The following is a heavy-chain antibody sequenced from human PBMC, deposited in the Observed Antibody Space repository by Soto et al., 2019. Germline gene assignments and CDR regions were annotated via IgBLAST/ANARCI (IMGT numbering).Heavy chain of an antibody. CDR2: ISYDGSNK. J-gene: IGHJ4*02. CDR1: GITFSSYG. D-gene: IGHD3-3*01. V-gene: IGHV3-30*03. CDR3: ARDKRDLRFLEWSYYFDY. Sequence: LRLSCAASGITFSSYGMHWVRQAPGKGLEWVAVISYDGSNKYYADSVKGRFTISRDNSKNTLYLQMNSLRAEDTAVYYCARDKRDLRFLEWSYYFDYWGQGTLVTVSS.